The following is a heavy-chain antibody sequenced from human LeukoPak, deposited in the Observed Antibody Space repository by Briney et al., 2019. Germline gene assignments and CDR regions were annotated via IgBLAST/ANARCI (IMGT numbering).Heavy chain of an antibody. CDR1: GGTFSSYA. CDR3: ARDLHTYYDFWSGYARYGMDV. J-gene: IGHJ6*02. CDR2: IIPIFGTA. V-gene: IGHV1-69*01. D-gene: IGHD3-3*01. Sequence: GSSVKVSCKASGGTFSSYAISWERQAPGQGLEWMGGIIPIFGTANYAQKFQGRVTITADESTSTAYMELSSLRSEDTAVYYCARDLHTYYDFWSGYARYGMDVWGQGTTVTVSS.